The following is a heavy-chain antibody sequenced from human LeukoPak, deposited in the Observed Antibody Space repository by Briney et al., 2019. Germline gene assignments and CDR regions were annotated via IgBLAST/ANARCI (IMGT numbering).Heavy chain of an antibody. D-gene: IGHD3-22*01. CDR2: ISGSGGST. V-gene: IGHV3-23*01. CDR1: GFTFNKYV. Sequence: GGSLRLSCAASGFTFNKYVVSWVRQAPGKGLEWVSAISGSGGSTYYADSVKGRFTISRDNSKNTLYLQMNSLRAEDTAVYYCAKDGVIVVYWGQGTLVTVSS. CDR3: AKDGVIVVY. J-gene: IGHJ4*02.